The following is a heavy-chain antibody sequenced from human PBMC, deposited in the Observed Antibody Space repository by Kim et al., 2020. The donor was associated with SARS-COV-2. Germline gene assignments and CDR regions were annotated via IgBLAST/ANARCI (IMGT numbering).Heavy chain of an antibody. CDR1: GFTFDTYG. CDR3: AKDLGNLGLLFYFDH. D-gene: IGHD2-15*01. J-gene: IGHJ4*02. V-gene: IGHV3-30*18. Sequence: GGSLRLSCAASGFTFDTYGMHWVRQAPGKGLEWVAAISYDGGYEYYADSMKGRFTISRDNSKNTLYLQMNSLRTGDTAVYYCAKDLGNLGLLFYFDHWAQGPLVPVPS. CDR2: ISYDGGYE.